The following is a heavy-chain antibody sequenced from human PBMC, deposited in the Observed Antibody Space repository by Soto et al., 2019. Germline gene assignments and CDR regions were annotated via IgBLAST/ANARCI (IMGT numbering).Heavy chain of an antibody. CDR1: GLTFSSYG. J-gene: IGHJ4*02. D-gene: IGHD3-22*01. CDR2: IWYDGSNK. V-gene: IGHV3-33*01. Sequence: PGGSLRLSCAASGLTFSSYGMHWVRQAPGKGLEWVAVIWYDGSNKYYADSVKGRFTISRDNSKNTLYLQMNSLRAEDTAVYYCAREPIYDSSGYYYNNFDYWGQGTLVTVSS. CDR3: AREPIYDSSGYYYNNFDY.